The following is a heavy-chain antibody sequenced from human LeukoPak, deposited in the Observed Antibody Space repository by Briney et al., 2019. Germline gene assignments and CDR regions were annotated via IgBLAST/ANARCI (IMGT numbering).Heavy chain of an antibody. Sequence: SQTLSLTCTVSGGSISSGSYYWSWIRQPAGKGLEWIGRIYTSGSTYYNPSLKSRVTISVDTSKNQFSLKLSSVTAADTAVYYCARELYYGSGMGYYYGMDVWGQGTTVTVSS. J-gene: IGHJ6*02. D-gene: IGHD3-10*01. CDR3: ARELYYGSGMGYYYGMDV. V-gene: IGHV4-61*02. CDR2: IYTSGST. CDR1: GGSISSGSYY.